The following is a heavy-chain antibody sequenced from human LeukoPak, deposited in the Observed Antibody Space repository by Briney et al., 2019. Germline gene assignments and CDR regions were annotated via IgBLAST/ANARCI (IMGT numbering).Heavy chain of an antibody. D-gene: IGHD4-11*01. CDR3: ARDRGTVTTRQNYYYMDV. V-gene: IGHV1-69*13. Sequence: GASVKVSCKASGGTFSSYAISWVRQAPGQGLEWMGGIIPIFGTANYAQKFQGRVTITADESTSTAYMELSSLRSEDTAVYYCARDRGTVTTRQNYYYMDVWGKGTTVTVSS. CDR1: GGTFSSYA. CDR2: IIPIFGTA. J-gene: IGHJ6*03.